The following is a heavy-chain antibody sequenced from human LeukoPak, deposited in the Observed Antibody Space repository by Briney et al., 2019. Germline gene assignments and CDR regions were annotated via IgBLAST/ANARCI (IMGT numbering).Heavy chain of an antibody. J-gene: IGHJ4*02. V-gene: IGHV3-33*01. CDR3: ARAYYDSSGHLDY. D-gene: IGHD3-22*01. CDR2: IWYDGTNK. Sequence: GGSLRLSCAASGFTFSSYGMHWVRQAPGKGLEWVAVIWYDGTNKYYADSVKGRFTISRDNSRNTLFLQMSSLRAEDTAVYYCARAYYDSSGHLDYWGQGTLVTVSS. CDR1: GFTFSSYG.